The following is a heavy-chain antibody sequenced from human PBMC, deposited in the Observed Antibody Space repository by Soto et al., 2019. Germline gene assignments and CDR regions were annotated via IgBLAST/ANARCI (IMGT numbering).Heavy chain of an antibody. D-gene: IGHD4-17*01. CDR2: IYYSGST. V-gene: IGHV4-31*11. CDR3: ARDLRYGDFESYGMDV. CDR1: GGSISSGGYY. Sequence: SETLSLTCAVSGGSISSGGYYWSWIRQPPGKGLEWIGYIYYSGSTYYNPSLKSRVTISVDTSKNQFSLKLSSVTAADTAVYYCARDLRYGDFESYGMDVWGQGTTVTVSS. J-gene: IGHJ6*02.